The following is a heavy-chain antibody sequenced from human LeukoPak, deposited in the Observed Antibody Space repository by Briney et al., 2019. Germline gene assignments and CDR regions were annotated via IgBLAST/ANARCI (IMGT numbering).Heavy chain of an antibody. Sequence: SETLSLTCTVSGGSISSYYWSWIRQPPGKGLEWIGYIYYSGSTNYNPSLKSRVTISVDTSKNQFSLKLSSVTAADTAVYYCASRDGYNGSFDYWRQGTLVTVSS. J-gene: IGHJ4*02. V-gene: IGHV4-59*01. CDR3: ASRDGYNGSFDY. D-gene: IGHD5-24*01. CDR1: GGSISSYY. CDR2: IYYSGST.